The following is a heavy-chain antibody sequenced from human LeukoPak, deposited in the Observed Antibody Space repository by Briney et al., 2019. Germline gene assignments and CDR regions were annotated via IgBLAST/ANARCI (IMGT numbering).Heavy chain of an antibody. D-gene: IGHD3-10*01. J-gene: IGHJ4*02. CDR3: AGTVPGYFFDS. CDR1: GFTFSSYW. CDR2: INTDGSST. Sequence: PGGSLRLSCAASGFTFSSYWMHWVRQAPGMGLVWVSRINTDGSSTTYADSVKGRFTISRDSAKNTLYLQMNSLRAEDTAVYYCAGTVPGYFFDSWGQGTLVTVSS. V-gene: IGHV3-74*01.